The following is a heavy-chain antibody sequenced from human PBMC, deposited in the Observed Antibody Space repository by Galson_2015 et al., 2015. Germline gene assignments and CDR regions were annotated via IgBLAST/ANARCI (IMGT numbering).Heavy chain of an antibody. CDR2: ISSTTTYI. CDR3: ARQILDFDFWNGYYPTNFDY. Sequence: SLRLSCAASEFTFSSYYMSWVRQAPGKGLEWVSSISSTTTYIYYADSVKGRFTISRDNAKNSLYLQMNSLGAEDTAVYYCARQILDFDFWNGYYPTNFDYWGQGTLVPGSS. J-gene: IGHJ4*02. V-gene: IGHV3-21*01. D-gene: IGHD3-3*01. CDR1: EFTFSSYY.